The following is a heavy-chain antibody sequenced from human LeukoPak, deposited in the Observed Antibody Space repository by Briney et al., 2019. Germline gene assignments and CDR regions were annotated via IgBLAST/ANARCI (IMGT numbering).Heavy chain of an antibody. CDR1: GFTFSSYW. Sequence: PGGSLRLSCAASGFTFSSYWMSWVRQAPGKGLEWVANIKQDGSEKYYVDSVKGRFTISRDNSKNTLYLQMNSLRAEDTAVYYCAKDRSPNFWSGYRPKEDFDYWGQGTLVTVSS. J-gene: IGHJ4*02. CDR2: IKQDGSEK. CDR3: AKDRSPNFWSGYRPKEDFDY. V-gene: IGHV3-7*03. D-gene: IGHD3-3*01.